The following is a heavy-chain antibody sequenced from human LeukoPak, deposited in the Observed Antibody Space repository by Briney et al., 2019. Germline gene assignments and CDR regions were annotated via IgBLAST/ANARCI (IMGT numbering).Heavy chain of an antibody. V-gene: IGHV3-11*01. CDR3: ARHMVITPFDS. D-gene: IGHD4/OR15-4a*01. CDR2: ISACGNII. Sequence: PGGSLRLSCVASGFPFRDYYFSWVRQAPGQGLEWLSFISACGNIIHYEDSVKGRFTISRDDAKNSVFLQMDSLRTEDTALYHCARHMVITPFDSWGQGTLVTVSS. J-gene: IGHJ4*02. CDR1: GFPFRDYY.